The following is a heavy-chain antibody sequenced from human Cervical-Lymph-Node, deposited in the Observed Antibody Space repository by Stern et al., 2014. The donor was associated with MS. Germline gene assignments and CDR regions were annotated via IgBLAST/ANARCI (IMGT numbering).Heavy chain of an antibody. Sequence: QDQLVESGAEVKKPGASVKVSCKASGFTFTNHGISWGRQAPGQGLEWMGWINGYNGNIDFAQKFQGRLIMTTDTSTSTVYMELRSLGFDDTAVYYCARDRGLVGNTTDDYWGQGTLVTVSS. CDR1: GFTFTNHG. D-gene: IGHD1-26*01. V-gene: IGHV1-18*01. CDR3: ARDRGLVGNTTDDY. CDR2: INGYNGNI. J-gene: IGHJ4*02.